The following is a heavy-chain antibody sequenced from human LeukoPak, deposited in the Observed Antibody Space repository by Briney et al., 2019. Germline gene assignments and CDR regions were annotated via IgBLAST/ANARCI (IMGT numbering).Heavy chain of an antibody. Sequence: ASVKVSCKASGYTFTNYYIHWVRQAPGQGLEWMGLINPGGDDTDYAQNFQGRVTMTRDTSTSTVYMGLSSLRSEDTAVYYCARIRDGYNDAYDIWGQGTMVTVSS. V-gene: IGHV1-46*01. CDR1: GYTFTNYY. CDR3: ARIRDGYNDAYDI. D-gene: IGHD5-24*01. CDR2: INPGGDDT. J-gene: IGHJ3*02.